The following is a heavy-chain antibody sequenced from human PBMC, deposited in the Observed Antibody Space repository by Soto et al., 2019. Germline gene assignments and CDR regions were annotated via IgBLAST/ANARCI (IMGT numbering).Heavy chain of an antibody. CDR2: ISSSSSYI. CDR1: GFTFSSYS. Sequence: GGSLRLSCAASGFTFSSYSMNWVRQAPGKGLEWVSSISSSSSYIYYADSVKGRFTISRDNAKNSLYLQMNSLRAEDTAVYYCARDRGGNFLDYYGMDVWGQGTTVTVSS. CDR3: ARDRGGNFLDYYGMDV. J-gene: IGHJ6*02. V-gene: IGHV3-21*01. D-gene: IGHD2-21*02.